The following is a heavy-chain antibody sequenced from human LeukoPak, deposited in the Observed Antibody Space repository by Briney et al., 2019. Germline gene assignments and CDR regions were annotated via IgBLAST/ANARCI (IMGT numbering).Heavy chain of an antibody. J-gene: IGHJ4*02. V-gene: IGHV4-4*09. CDR3: ARRQIYFDY. CDR2: IFSSGST. CDR1: GGSLSPYY. Sequence: SETLSLTCSVSGGSLSPYYWSWIRQPPGKGLEWIGYIFSSGSTNYNPSLKSRVTILVDTSRNQFSLKLSSVTAADTAVYYCARRQIYFDYWGQGTLVTVSS.